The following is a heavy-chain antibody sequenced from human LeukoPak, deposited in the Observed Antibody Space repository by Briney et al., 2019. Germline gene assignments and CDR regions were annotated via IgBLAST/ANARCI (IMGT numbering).Heavy chain of an antibody. D-gene: IGHD5-24*01. CDR3: ARALRDGYLYYFDY. CDR1: GFTFSSYG. J-gene: IGHJ4*02. CDR2: IRYDGSNK. V-gene: IGHV3-30*02. Sequence: GGSLRLSCAASGFTFSSYGMHWVRQAPGKGLEWVAFIRYDGSNKYYADSVKGRFTISRDNSKNTLYLQMNSLRAEDTAVYYCARALRDGYLYYFDYWGQGTLVTVSS.